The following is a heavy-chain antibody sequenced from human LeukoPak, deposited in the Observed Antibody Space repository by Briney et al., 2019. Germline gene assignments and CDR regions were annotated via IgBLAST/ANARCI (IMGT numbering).Heavy chain of an antibody. D-gene: IGHD2-21*02. CDR2: IKQDGSEK. CDR1: GFTFSSYW. Sequence: GGSLGLSCAASGFTFSSYWMNWVRQAPGKGLEWVANIKQDGSEKFYVDSVKGRFTISRDNAKNSLYLQMNSLRAEDTAVYYCAREGVTDFDYWGQGTLVTVSS. J-gene: IGHJ4*02. V-gene: IGHV3-7*01. CDR3: AREGVTDFDY.